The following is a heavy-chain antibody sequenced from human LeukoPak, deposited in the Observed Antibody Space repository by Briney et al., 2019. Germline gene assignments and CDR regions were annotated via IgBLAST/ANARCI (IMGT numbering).Heavy chain of an antibody. V-gene: IGHV3-30-3*01. CDR1: GFTFSSYA. D-gene: IGHD2-2*02. J-gene: IGHJ3*02. CDR2: ISYDGSNK. CDR3: ARDRLAFCSSTSCYSAFDI. Sequence: PGGSLRLSCAASGFTFSSYAMHWVRQAPGKGLEWVAVISYDGSNKYYADSVKGRFTISRDNSKNTLYLQMNSLRAEDTAVYYCARDRLAFCSSTSCYSAFDIWGQGTMVTVSS.